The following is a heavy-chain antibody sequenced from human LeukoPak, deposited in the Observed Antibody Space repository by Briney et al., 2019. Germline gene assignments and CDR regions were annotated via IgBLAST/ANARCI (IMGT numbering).Heavy chain of an antibody. CDR3: ARDRRGYSYGSFDY. D-gene: IGHD5-18*01. CDR2: INSDGSST. Sequence: GSLRLSCAASGFTFSSYSMNWVRQAPGKGLVWVSRINSDGSSTSYADSVKGRFTISRDNAKNTLYLQMNSLRAEDTAVYYCARDRRGYSYGSFDYWGQGTLVTVSS. J-gene: IGHJ4*02. V-gene: IGHV3-74*01. CDR1: GFTFSSYS.